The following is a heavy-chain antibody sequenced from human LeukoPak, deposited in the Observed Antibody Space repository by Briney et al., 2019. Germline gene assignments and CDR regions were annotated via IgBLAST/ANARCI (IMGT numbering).Heavy chain of an antibody. D-gene: IGHD6-13*01. CDR3: ASLSGYSSSWSDFDY. J-gene: IGHJ4*02. Sequence: SVKVSCKASGGTFSSYAISWVRQAPGQGLEWMGRIIPIFGTANYAQKFQGRVTITTDEPTSTAYMELSSLRSEDTAVYYCASLSGYSSSWSDFDYWGQGTLVTVSS. V-gene: IGHV1-69*05. CDR1: GGTFSSYA. CDR2: IIPIFGTA.